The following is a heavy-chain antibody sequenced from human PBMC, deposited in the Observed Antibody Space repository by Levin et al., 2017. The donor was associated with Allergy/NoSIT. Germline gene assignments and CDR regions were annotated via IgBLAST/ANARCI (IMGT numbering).Heavy chain of an antibody. CDR1: GFTFSSYW. Sequence: PGESLKISCAASGFTFSSYWMSWVRQAPGKGLEWVANIKQDGSEKYYVDSVKGRFTISRDNAKNSLYLQMNSLRAEDTAVYYCARRPNAAGSYYYYGMDVWGQGTTVTVSS. J-gene: IGHJ6*02. D-gene: IGHD6-13*01. CDR3: ARRPNAAGSYYYYGMDV. V-gene: IGHV3-7*01. CDR2: IKQDGSEK.